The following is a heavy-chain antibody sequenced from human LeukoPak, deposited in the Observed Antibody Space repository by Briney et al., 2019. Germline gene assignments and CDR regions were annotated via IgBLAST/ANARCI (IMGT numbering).Heavy chain of an antibody. CDR3: ARDRIAAVATFDY. CDR1: GGSFSGYY. D-gene: IGHD6-13*01. V-gene: IGHV4-34*01. J-gene: IGHJ4*02. Sequence: PSETLSLTCAVYGGSFSGYYWSWIRQPPGKGLEWIGEINHSGSTNYNPSLKSRVTISVDTSKNQFSLKLSSVTAEDTAVYYCARDRIAAVATFDYWGQGTLVTVSS. CDR2: INHSGST.